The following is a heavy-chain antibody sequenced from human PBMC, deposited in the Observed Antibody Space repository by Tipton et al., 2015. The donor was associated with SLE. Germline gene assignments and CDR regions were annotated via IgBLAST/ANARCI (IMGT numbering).Heavy chain of an antibody. CDR1: GGSISSSNYY. Sequence: TLSLTCAVSGGSISSSNYYWVWIRQSPGKGLDWIGSIYYRGSTYYNSSLKSRVTISVDTSNNQFSLKLSSVTAADTAVYYCARSWIQLQGFDPWGQGTLVTVSS. D-gene: IGHD5-18*01. CDR3: ARSWIQLQGFDP. CDR2: IYYRGST. V-gene: IGHV4-39*07. J-gene: IGHJ5*02.